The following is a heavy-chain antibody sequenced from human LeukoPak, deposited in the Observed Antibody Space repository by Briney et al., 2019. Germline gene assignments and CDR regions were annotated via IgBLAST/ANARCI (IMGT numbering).Heavy chain of an antibody. D-gene: IGHD2-8*01. CDR3: ASYCTNGVCYRAVHY. V-gene: IGHV4-31*03. J-gene: IGHJ4*02. Sequence: SQTLSLTCTVSGGSISIGGYYWSWIRQHPGKGLEWIGYIYYSGSTYYNPSLKSRVTISVDTSKNQFSLKLSSVTAADTAVYYCASYCTNGVCYRAVHYWGQGTLVTVPS. CDR1: GGSISIGGYY. CDR2: IYYSGST.